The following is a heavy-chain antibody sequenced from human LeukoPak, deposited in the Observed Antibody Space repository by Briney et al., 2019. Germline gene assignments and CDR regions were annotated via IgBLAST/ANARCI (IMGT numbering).Heavy chain of an antibody. Sequence: GGSLRLSCAASGFTFSAYSMSWVRQAPGKGPERVAGISGGAGSPVYADSVKGRFTISRDNSQTMLFLQMDSLRAEDTALYYCAKRCSVARGTTGWDYWGQGTLVTVSS. CDR3: AKRCSVARGTTGWDY. J-gene: IGHJ4*02. CDR2: ISGGAGSP. D-gene: IGHD1-1*01. CDR1: GFTFSAYS. V-gene: IGHV3-23*01.